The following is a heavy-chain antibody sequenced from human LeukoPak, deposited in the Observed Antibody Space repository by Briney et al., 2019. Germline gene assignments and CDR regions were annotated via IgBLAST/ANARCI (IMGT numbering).Heavy chain of an antibody. J-gene: IGHJ4*02. CDR1: GGSMSSYY. V-gene: IGHV4-59*12. CDR2: IYYSGST. Sequence: PSETLSLTCTVSGGSMSSYYWSWIRQPPGKGLEWIGYIYYSGSTKYNPSLKSRVTISVDTSKNQFYLNLSSVTAADTAVFYCARLVDGRWSGTTCYFDYWGQGTLVTVSS. CDR3: ARLVDGRWSGTTCYFDY. D-gene: IGHD3-3*01.